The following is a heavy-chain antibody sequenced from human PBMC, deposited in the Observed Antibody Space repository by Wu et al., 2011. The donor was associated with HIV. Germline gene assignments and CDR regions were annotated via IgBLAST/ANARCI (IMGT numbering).Heavy chain of an antibody. CDR1: GVTFTDYY. V-gene: IGHV1-69-2*01. CDR2: VDPEDGDT. J-gene: IGHJ5*02. Sequence: EVQMVQSGAAVKKPGSTVKVSCKVSGVTFTDYYIHWVQQAPGKGLEWMGLVDPEDGDTIYAAKFQGRVTITADTSTDTAYMELSSLRSDDTAVYHCARLRSTTGNRLDPWGQGTLVTVSS. D-gene: IGHD4-17*01. CDR3: ARLRSTTGNRLDP.